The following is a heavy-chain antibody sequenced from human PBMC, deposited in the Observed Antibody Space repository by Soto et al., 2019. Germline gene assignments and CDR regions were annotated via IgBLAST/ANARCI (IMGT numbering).Heavy chain of an antibody. CDR2: IFYSGST. Sequence: QVQLQESGPGLVKPSQTLSLTCTVSGGSITSGGYYWSWVRQHPGKGLEWIGYIFYSGSTYYNPSLKSRVIISVDTSKNQFSLDLSSVTAADTAVYYCARPLRSTGPPEIWGQGTMVTVCS. CDR1: GGSITSGGYY. J-gene: IGHJ3*02. V-gene: IGHV4-31*03. D-gene: IGHD4-4*01. CDR3: ARPLRSTGPPEI.